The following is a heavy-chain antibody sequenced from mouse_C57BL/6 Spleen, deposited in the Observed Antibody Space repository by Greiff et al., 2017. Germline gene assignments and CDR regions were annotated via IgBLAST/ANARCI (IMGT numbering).Heavy chain of an antibody. CDR1: GYTFTSYW. V-gene: IGHV1-9*01. J-gene: IGHJ1*03. CDR3: ARDGYYVTLRYFDV. CDR2: ILPGSGST. D-gene: IGHD2-3*01. Sequence: QVQLQQPGAELVKPGASVKLSCKASGYTFTSYWIEWVKQRPGHGLEWIGEILPGSGSTNYNEKFKGKATFTADTSSNTAYMLLSSLTTEYSSIYYCARDGYYVTLRYFDVWGTGTTVTVSS.